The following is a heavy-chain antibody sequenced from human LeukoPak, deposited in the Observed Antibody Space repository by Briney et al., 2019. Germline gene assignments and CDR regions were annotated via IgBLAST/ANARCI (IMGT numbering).Heavy chain of an antibody. V-gene: IGHV3-74*01. J-gene: IGHJ3*02. CDR1: RVTLSSSW. D-gene: IGHD3-10*01. Sequence: PGGSLRLSCAASRVTLSSSWTHWVRQAPGTGLLWVSSIKSDGSSRSYADSVKGRLTISRDNARNTLYLQMNSLRTEDTAVYYCATGNGHGFDTWGQGTMVTVSA. CDR3: ATGNGHGFDT. CDR2: IKSDGSSR.